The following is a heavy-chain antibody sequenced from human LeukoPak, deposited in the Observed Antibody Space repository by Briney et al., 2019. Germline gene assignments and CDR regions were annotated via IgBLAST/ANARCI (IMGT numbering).Heavy chain of an antibody. Sequence: ASVKVSCKASGGTFSSYAISWARQAPGQGLEWMGGIIPIFGTANYAQKFQGRVTITADESTSTAYMELSSLRSEDTAVYYCARDYPNLGELLNWLDPWGQGTLVTASS. V-gene: IGHV1-69*13. CDR3: ARDYPNLGELLNWLDP. J-gene: IGHJ5*02. D-gene: IGHD3-16*01. CDR1: GGTFSSYA. CDR2: IIPIFGTA.